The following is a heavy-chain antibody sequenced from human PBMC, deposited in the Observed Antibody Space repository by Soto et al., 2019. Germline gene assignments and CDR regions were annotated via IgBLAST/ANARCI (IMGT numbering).Heavy chain of an antibody. CDR2: ISGSSGHT. V-gene: IGHV3-23*01. CDR3: ARGPSEYIWGSYLRYCDS. J-gene: IGHJ4*02. CDR1: GFTFSSFA. Sequence: EGQLLESGGCLVQPGGSLRLSCAASGFTFSSFAMNWVRQAPGKGLEWVSAISGSSGHTYYADSVKGRFIISRDNSKNTLYLQMDSLSADDTAVYYCARGPSEYIWGSYLRYCDSWGQGSLVTVSS. D-gene: IGHD3-16*02.